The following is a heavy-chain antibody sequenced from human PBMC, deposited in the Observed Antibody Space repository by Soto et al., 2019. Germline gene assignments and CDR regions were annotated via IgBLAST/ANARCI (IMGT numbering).Heavy chain of an antibody. J-gene: IGHJ6*02. CDR2: IYYSGST. Sequence: ETLCLSCAVCGGSISSYYWSWIRQPPGKGLEWIGYIYYSGSTNYNPSLKSRVTISVDTSKNQFSLKLSSVTAADTAVYYCARGGQTYDILTGSKYYGMDVWGQGTTVTVYS. CDR1: GGSISSYY. CDR3: ARGGQTYDILTGSKYYGMDV. V-gene: IGHV4-59*01. D-gene: IGHD3-9*01.